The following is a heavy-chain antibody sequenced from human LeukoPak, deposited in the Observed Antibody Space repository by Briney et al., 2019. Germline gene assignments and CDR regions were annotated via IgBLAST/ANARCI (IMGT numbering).Heavy chain of an antibody. D-gene: IGHD3-22*01. V-gene: IGHV5-51*01. J-gene: IGHJ3*02. CDR3: ARSGPYYYDRNDAFDI. CDR2: IYPGDSDT. CDR1: GYSFTSYW. Sequence: KGGESLKISCKGSGYSFTSYWIGWVRQMPGKGLEWMGIIYPGDSDTRYSPSFQGQVTISADKSISTAYLQWSSLKASDTAMYYCARSGPYYYDRNDAFDIWGQGTMVTISS.